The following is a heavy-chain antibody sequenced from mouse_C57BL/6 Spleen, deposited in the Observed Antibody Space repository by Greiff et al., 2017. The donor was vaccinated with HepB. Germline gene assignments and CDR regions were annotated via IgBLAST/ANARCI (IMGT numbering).Heavy chain of an antibody. CDR3: ARVRDYGLYYYAMDY. J-gene: IGHJ4*01. CDR1: GFTFSSYA. D-gene: IGHD1-1*01. V-gene: IGHV5-4*01. CDR2: ISDGGSYT. Sequence: EVQLVESGGGLVKPGGSLKLSCAASGFTFSSYAMSWVRQTPEKRLEWVATISDGGSYTYYPDNVKGRFTISRDNAKNNLYLQMSHLKSEDTAMYYRARVRDYGLYYYAMDYWGQGTSVTVSS.